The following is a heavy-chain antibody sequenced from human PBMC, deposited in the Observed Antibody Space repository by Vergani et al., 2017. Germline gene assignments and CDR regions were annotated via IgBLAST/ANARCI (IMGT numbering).Heavy chain of an antibody. J-gene: IGHJ4*02. CDR1: EFKISDFD. CDR3: ARSKSINPWRTESRLEWFDF. Sequence: DVQLVQSGGGQVQPGESLEVSCAASEFKISDFDIHWVRQAPGRGLEWVGRFGLEGARMIANPVVSFSASVRGRFGISRDDSKNAVHLRLSNLGVEDTAIYYCARSKSINPWRTESRLEWFDFWGQGTLVTV. V-gene: IGHV3-73*02. CDR2: FGLEGARMIANPVV. D-gene: IGHD3-3*01.